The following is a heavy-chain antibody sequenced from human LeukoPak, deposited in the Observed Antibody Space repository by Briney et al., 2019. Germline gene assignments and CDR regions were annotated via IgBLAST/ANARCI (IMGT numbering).Heavy chain of an antibody. CDR2: IYYSGST. D-gene: IGHD3-3*01. CDR3: ARHAKFWSGYYFDY. J-gene: IGHJ4*02. Sequence: PSETLSLTCTVSGGSISSYYWSWIRQPPGKGLEWIGYIYYSGSTNYNPSLKSRVTISVDTSKNQFSLKLSSVTAADTAVYYCARHAKFWSGYYFDYWGQGTLVTVSS. V-gene: IGHV4-59*08. CDR1: GGSISSYY.